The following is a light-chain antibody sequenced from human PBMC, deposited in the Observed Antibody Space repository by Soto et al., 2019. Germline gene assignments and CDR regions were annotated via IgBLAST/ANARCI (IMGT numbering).Light chain of an antibody. V-gene: IGKV3-20*01. CDR3: QQFSSYPLT. Sequence: ELVSKQSPGTPSLSPGERATLSCRASQTVRNNYLAWYQQKPGQAPRLLIYDASSRATGIPDRFSGGGSGTDFTLTISRLEPEDFAVYYCQQFSSYPLTFGGGTKVDI. CDR1: QTVRNNY. J-gene: IGKJ4*01. CDR2: DAS.